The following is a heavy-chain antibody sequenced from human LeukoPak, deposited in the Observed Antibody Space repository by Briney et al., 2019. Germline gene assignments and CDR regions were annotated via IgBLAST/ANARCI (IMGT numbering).Heavy chain of an antibody. J-gene: IGHJ4*02. D-gene: IGHD3-22*01. CDR3: AKTPWLGYDSSGCPGWYFDY. V-gene: IGHV3-23*01. CDR2: ISGSGGST. CDR1: GFTFSSYA. Sequence: GSLRLSCAASGFTFSSYAMSWVRQAPGKGLEWVSAISGSGGSTYYAVSVKGRFTISRDNSKNTLYLQMNSLRAEDTAVYYCAKTPWLGYDSSGCPGWYFDYWGQGTLVTVSS.